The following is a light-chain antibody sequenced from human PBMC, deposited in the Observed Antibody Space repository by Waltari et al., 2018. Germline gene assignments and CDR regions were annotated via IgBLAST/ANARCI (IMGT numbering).Light chain of an antibody. Sequence: QSVLTQPPSASGTPGQRVTISCSGSSSNIESNYVYWYQQFPGTAPKVLMFTTNQRPSGVSDRLSPSVSGASASLAIIGLRSDDEADYYCGTWDDSLSRPVFGGGTKLTVL. CDR2: TTN. V-gene: IGLV1-47*01. J-gene: IGLJ3*02. CDR1: SSNIESNY. CDR3: GTWDDSLSRPV.